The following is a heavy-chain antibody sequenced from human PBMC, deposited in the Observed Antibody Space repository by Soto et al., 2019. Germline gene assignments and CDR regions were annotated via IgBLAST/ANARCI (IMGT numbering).Heavy chain of an antibody. V-gene: IGHV3-13*01. Sequence: GGSLRLSCATSGFDFNNYDMFWVRQPTGKGLEWVSAIGTKADTFYPDSVKGRFTISRENARNSLYLQMNSLRAGDTGVYYCARSPSGSYPSGNALDIWGQGTMVTV. CDR2: IGTKADT. CDR3: ARSPSGSYPSGNALDI. J-gene: IGHJ3*02. CDR1: GFDFNNYD. D-gene: IGHD1-26*01.